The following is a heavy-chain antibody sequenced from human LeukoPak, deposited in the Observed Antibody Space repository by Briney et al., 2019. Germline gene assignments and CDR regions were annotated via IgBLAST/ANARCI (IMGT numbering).Heavy chain of an antibody. V-gene: IGHV4-34*01. Sequence: SETLSLTCAVCGGSFSGYYWSWIRQPPGKGLEWIGEINHSGSTNYNPSLKSRVTISVDTSKNQFSLKLSSVTAADTAVYYCASFSGSGTRGYWGQGTLVTVSS. D-gene: IGHD3-10*01. CDR1: GGSFSGYY. J-gene: IGHJ4*02. CDR3: ASFSGSGTRGY. CDR2: INHSGST.